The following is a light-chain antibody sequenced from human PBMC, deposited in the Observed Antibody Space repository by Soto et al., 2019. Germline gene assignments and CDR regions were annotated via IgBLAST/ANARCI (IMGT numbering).Light chain of an antibody. V-gene: IGKV1-6*01. CDR2: AAS. Sequence: IQMTQSPSSLTASVGDSVTITCQASQDIKNDLGWYQQKPGKAPKLLIYAASSLQSGVPSRFSGSGSGTDFSLTISSLQPDDFATYYCLQDYSYPLTFGQGTKVEIK. CDR3: LQDYSYPLT. CDR1: QDIKND. J-gene: IGKJ1*01.